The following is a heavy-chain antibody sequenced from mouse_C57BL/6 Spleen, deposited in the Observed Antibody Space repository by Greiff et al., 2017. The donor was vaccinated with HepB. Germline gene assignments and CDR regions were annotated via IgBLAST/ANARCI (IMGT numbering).Heavy chain of an antibody. J-gene: IGHJ4*01. D-gene: IGHD1-1*01. CDR1: GYTFTSYW. CDR3: ARRYYGSKRYYAMDY. CDR2: INPNNGGT. Sequence: VQLQQPGAELVRPGTSVKLSCKASGYTFTSYWMYWVKQSHGKSLEWIGDINPNNGGTIYNQKFKGKATLTVDKSSSTAYMELRSLTSEDTAVYYCARRYYGSKRYYAMDYWGQGTSVTVSS. V-gene: IGHV1-18*01.